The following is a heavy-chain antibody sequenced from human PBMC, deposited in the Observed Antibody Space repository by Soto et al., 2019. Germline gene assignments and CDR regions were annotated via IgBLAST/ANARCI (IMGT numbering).Heavy chain of an antibody. J-gene: IGHJ5*02. CDR2: IRSKAYGGTT. Sequence: PGGSLRLACTASGFTFGAYAMSWFRQAPGKGLEWVGFIRSKAYGGTTEYAASVKGRFTISRDDSKSIAYLQMNSLKTEDTAVYYCTRDLGQSFPRPGVAGWFDPWGQGTLVTVSS. D-gene: IGHD2-15*01. CDR3: TRDLGQSFPRPGVAGWFDP. CDR1: GFTFGAYA. V-gene: IGHV3-49*03.